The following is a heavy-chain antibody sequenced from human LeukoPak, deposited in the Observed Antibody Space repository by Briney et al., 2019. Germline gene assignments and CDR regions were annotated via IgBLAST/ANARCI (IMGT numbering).Heavy chain of an antibody. J-gene: IGHJ4*02. D-gene: IGHD6-19*01. Sequence: PSETLSLTCTVSGDSLSSHYWSWIRQPSGKGLEWIGYIYGSGSTNYDPSLKSRVTISEDASKNHFSLKLTSVTAADTAVYYYARNVGWYSHDSWGQGTLVTVSS. CDR2: IYGSGST. V-gene: IGHV4-59*08. CDR3: ARNVGWYSHDS. CDR1: GDSLSSHY.